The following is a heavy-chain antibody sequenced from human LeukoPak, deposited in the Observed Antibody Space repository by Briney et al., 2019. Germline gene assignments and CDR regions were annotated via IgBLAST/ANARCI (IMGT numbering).Heavy chain of an antibody. CDR2: INPNSGGT. J-gene: IGHJ1*01. D-gene: IGHD6-13*01. CDR3: ARELAAAASLAEYFQH. Sequence: ASVTVSCKASGYTFTGYYMHWVRQAPGQGLEWMGWINPNSGGTNYAQKFQGRVTMTRDTSISTAYMELSRLRSDDTAVYYCARELAAAASLAEYFQHWGQGTLVTVSS. CDR1: GYTFTGYY. V-gene: IGHV1-2*02.